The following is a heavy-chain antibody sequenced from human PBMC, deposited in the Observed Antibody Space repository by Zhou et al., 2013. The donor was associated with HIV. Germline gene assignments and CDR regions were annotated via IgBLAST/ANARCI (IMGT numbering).Heavy chain of an antibody. CDR3: ARGGYYDSSGYYFYYYYMDV. J-gene: IGHJ6*03. CDR2: IIPLLGTP. Sequence: QVQLVQSGSEVKKPGSSVKVSCRASGGTFNNYAVSWVRQAPGQGLEWMGGIIPLLGTPNYAQNFQGRLTITADESTSTAYMELSSLRSEDTAVYYCARGGYYDSSGYYFYYYYMDVW. V-gene: IGHV1-69*11. D-gene: IGHD3-22*01. CDR1: GGTFNNYA.